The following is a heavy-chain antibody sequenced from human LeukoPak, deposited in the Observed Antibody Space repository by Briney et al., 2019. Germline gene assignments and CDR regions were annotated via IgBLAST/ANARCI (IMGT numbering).Heavy chain of an antibody. V-gene: IGHV4-61*02. D-gene: IGHD4-11*01. J-gene: IGHJ4*02. Sequence: SETLSLTCTVSGGSISSGSYYWSWIRQPAGKGLEWIGRIYTSGSTNYNPSLKSRVTISVDTSKNQFSLKLSSVTAADTAVYYCARGGGVTTKYYFDYWGQGTLVTVSS. CDR2: IYTSGST. CDR1: GGSISSGSYY. CDR3: ARGGGVTTKYYFDY.